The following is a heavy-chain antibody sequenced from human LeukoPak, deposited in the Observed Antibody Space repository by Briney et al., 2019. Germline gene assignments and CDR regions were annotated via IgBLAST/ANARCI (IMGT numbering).Heavy chain of an antibody. CDR2: ISYDGSHK. J-gene: IGHJ4*02. CDR1: GFTFSSYA. V-gene: IGHV3-30*04. Sequence: GRSLRLSCAASGFTFSSYAMHWVRQAPGKGLEWVTVISYDGSHKYYADSVKGRFTISRDNSKNTLYLQMKSLRAEDTAVYYCARRNGDYGLDYWGQGTLVTVSS. D-gene: IGHD4-17*01. CDR3: ARRNGDYGLDY.